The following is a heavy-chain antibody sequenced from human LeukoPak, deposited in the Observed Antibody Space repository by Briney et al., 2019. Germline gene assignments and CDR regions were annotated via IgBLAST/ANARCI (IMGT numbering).Heavy chain of an antibody. CDR3: ARGGELAANWFDP. V-gene: IGHV1-2*02. D-gene: IGHD1-26*01. Sequence: ASVKVSCKASGYTFTGYYMHWVRQAPGQGLEWMGWINPNSGGTNYAQKFQGRVTVTRDTSISTAYMELSRLRSDDTAVYYCARGGELAANWFDPWGQGTLVTVSS. CDR1: GYTFTGYY. J-gene: IGHJ5*02. CDR2: INPNSGGT.